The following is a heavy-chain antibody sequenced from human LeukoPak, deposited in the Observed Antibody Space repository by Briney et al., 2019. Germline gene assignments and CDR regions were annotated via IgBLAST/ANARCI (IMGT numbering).Heavy chain of an antibody. Sequence: GGSLRLSCAASGFTFSSFWMSWVRQAPGKGLEWVANIKQDGSDKYYVDSVKGRFTISRDNAKNSQYLQMNSLRAEDAAVYYCAKHYDFWTGYNANFDSWGQGTLVTVSS. D-gene: IGHD3-3*01. CDR1: GFTFSSFW. V-gene: IGHV3-7*05. J-gene: IGHJ4*02. CDR2: IKQDGSDK. CDR3: AKHYDFWTGYNANFDS.